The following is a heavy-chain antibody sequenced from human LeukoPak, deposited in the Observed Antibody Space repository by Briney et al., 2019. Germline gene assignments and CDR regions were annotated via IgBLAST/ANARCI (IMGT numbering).Heavy chain of an antibody. D-gene: IGHD3-3*01. J-gene: IGHJ6*03. Sequence: PGGSLRLSCEASGFSFSDYGMHWVRQAPGKGLEWVAFIRYNGDNKYYADSVKGRFTVSRDNSQSTLYLQMNSLRVEDTAVYYCATRVVIRSTDYFYYYIHVWGKGTTVTVSS. CDR2: IRYNGDNK. CDR3: ATRVVIRSTDYFYYYIHV. CDR1: GFSFSDYG. V-gene: IGHV3-30*02.